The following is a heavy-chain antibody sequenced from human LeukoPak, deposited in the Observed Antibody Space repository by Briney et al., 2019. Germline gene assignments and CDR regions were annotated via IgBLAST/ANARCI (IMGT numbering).Heavy chain of an antibody. Sequence: GGSLRLSCAASGFTFSGHWMSWVRQAPGKGLEWVANINLDGSVRHYVDSARGRFTISRDNAKNSLYLQMNSLRAEDTALYYCATSDDSSGSDWGQGTLVTVSS. CDR2: INLDGSVR. V-gene: IGHV3-7*01. D-gene: IGHD3-22*01. CDR3: ATSDDSSGSD. CDR1: GFTFSGHW. J-gene: IGHJ4*02.